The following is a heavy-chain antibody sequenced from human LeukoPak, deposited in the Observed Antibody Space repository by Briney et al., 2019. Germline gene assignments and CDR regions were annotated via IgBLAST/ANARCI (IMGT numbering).Heavy chain of an antibody. Sequence: GGSLRLSCAVSGFTFSGFWMSWSRQAPGKGLEWVASINSDGSEGYYADVVKGRFTISRDNAENSLYLQINSLRAEDTAVYYCARSSYSSSSSVWGQGTMVTVSS. D-gene: IGHD6-6*01. CDR1: GFTFSGFW. CDR3: ARSSYSSSSSV. V-gene: IGHV3-7*03. J-gene: IGHJ3*01. CDR2: INSDGSEG.